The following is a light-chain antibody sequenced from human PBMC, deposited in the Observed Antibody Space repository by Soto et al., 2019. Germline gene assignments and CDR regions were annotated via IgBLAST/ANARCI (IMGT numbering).Light chain of an antibody. CDR3: SSYTSSSPYV. CDR2: DVS. V-gene: IGLV2-14*01. J-gene: IGLJ1*01. CDR1: SSDVGGYNY. Sequence: QSALTQPASVSGSPGQSITISCTGTSSDVGGYNYVSWYQQYPGKAPKLMIYDVSNRPSGVSNRFSGSKSGNTASLTISGLQADDEADYYCSSYTSSSPYVFGTGTKLTVL.